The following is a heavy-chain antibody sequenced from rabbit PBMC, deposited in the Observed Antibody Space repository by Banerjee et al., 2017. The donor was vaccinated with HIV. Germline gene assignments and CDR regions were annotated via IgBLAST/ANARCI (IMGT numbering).Heavy chain of an antibody. CDR3: ARDEGYFNL. J-gene: IGHJ4*01. Sequence: QEQLEESGGDLVKPEGSLTLTCTASGFSLSIGYVMCWVRQAPGKGLEWIAWINTITGDTVYATWAKGRFTISKASWTTVTLQMTSLTAADAATYFCARDEGYFNLWGPGTLVTVS. CDR1: GFSLSIGYV. CDR2: INTITGDT. V-gene: IGHV1S45*01.